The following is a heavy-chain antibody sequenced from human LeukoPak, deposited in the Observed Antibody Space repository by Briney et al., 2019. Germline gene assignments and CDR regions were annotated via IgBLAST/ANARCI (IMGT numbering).Heavy chain of an antibody. CDR3: ARIFDRDI. V-gene: IGHV4-4*07. J-gene: IGHJ3*02. CDR2: IHGTLGST. D-gene: IGHD3-3*01. CDR1: GGPIRNSY. Sequence: SETLSLTCTVSGGPIRNSYWSWVRHSAGTGMQWIGRIHGTLGSTNHNPSLKSRVVMSQDTSSNQFSLRLSAMSAADTATYYCARIFDRDIWGQRTLVTVSP.